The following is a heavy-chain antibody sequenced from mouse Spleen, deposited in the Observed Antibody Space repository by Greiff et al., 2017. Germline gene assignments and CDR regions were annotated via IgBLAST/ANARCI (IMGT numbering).Heavy chain of an antibody. CDR3: ARSTGTWFAY. J-gene: IGHJ3*01. Sequence: EVQLQQSGPELVKPGASVKISCKASGYSFTGYYMNWVKQSPEKSLEWIGEINPSTGGTTYNQKFKAKATLTVDKSSSTAYMQLKSLTSEDSAVYYCARSTGTWFAYWGQGTLVTVSA. D-gene: IGHD4-1*01. CDR2: INPSTGGT. CDR1: GYSFTGYY. V-gene: IGHV1-42*01.